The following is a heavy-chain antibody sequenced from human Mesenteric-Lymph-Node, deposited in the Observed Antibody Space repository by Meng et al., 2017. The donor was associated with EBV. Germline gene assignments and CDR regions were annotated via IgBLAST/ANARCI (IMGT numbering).Heavy chain of an antibody. J-gene: IGHJ4*02. CDR1: GGSFSGYY. D-gene: IGHD2-2*01. CDR2: NNHSGST. CDR3: AREVRFCRSTNCYGIFNDY. Sequence: QVQLQQWGAGLLXXXXXLXLTXAXPGGSFSGYYWSWIRQPPGKGLEWIGENNHSGSTNYNPSLKSRVTVSVDTSKNQFSLKLSSVAAADTAVYYCAREVRFCRSTNCYGIFNDYWGQGTLVTVSS. V-gene: IGHV4-34*01.